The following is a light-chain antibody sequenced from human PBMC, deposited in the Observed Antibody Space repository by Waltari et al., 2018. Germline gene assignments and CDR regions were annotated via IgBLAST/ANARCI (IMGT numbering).Light chain of an antibody. CDR3: QQRNNWPRT. V-gene: IGKV3-11*01. Sequence: EIVLTQSPATLSLSPGERATLSCRASQRVRTYLGWYQQKPGQAPRLLIYDASNRATGIPARFSGRGSETDFILTISSLEPEDSAVYYCQQRNNWPRTFGQGTKLEIK. CDR1: QRVRTY. CDR2: DAS. J-gene: IGKJ2*01.